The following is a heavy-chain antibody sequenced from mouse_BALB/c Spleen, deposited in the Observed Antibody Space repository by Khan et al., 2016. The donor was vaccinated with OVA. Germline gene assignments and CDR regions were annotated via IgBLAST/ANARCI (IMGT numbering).Heavy chain of an antibody. CDR3: TRDRSDY. CDR1: GYTFSTYW. Sequence: QIQLVQSGAALAKPGASVKMSCKASGYTFSTYWMHWVKQRPGQGLEWIGYINPTSGYTDYNEKFKDKATLSADKSSSTAYMQLSRLTSEDSAVYYCTRDRSDYWGQGTTLTVSS. CDR2: INPTSGYT. V-gene: IGHV1-7*01. J-gene: IGHJ2*01.